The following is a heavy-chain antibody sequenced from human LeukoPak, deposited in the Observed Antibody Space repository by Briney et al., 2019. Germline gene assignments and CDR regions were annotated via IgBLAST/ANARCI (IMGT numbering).Heavy chain of an antibody. CDR2: IYYSGST. D-gene: IGHD5-18*01. CDR3: ARRATTERGYSYGLDE. V-gene: IGHV4-39*01. Sequence: SETLSLTCTVSGGSISSSSYYWGWIRQPPGKGLEWIGSIYYSGSTYYNPSLKSRVTISVDTSKNQFSLKLSSVTAADTAVYYCARRATTERGYSYGLDEWGQGTLVTVSS. J-gene: IGHJ4*02. CDR1: GGSISSSSYY.